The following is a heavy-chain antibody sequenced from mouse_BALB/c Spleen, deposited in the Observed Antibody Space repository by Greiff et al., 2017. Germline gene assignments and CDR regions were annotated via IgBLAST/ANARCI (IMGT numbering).Heavy chain of an antibody. V-gene: IGHV5-6-2*01. D-gene: IGHD1-1*02. CDR1: GFTFSSYY. CDR2: INSNGGST. J-gene: IGHJ2*01. CDR3: ARQSPYGFDY. Sequence: EVKLVESGGGLVKLGGSLKLSCAASGFTFSSYYMSWVRQTPEKRLELVAAINSNGGSTYYPDTVKGRFTISRDNAKNTLYLQMSSLKSEDTALYYCARQSPYGFDYWGQGTTLTVSS.